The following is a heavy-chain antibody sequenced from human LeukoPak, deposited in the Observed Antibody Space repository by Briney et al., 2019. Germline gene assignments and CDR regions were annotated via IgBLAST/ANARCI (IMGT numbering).Heavy chain of an antibody. V-gene: IGHV4-61*02. D-gene: IGHD3-3*01. J-gene: IGHJ5*02. CDR1: GGSISSGSYY. CDR3: ARGTRITIFGVVDDWFDP. Sequence: SETLSLTCTVSGGSISSGSYYWSWIRQPAGTGLEWIGRIYTSGSTNYNPSLKSRVTISVDTSKNQFSLKLSSVTAADTAVYYCARGTRITIFGVVDDWFDPWGQGTLVTVSS. CDR2: IYTSGST.